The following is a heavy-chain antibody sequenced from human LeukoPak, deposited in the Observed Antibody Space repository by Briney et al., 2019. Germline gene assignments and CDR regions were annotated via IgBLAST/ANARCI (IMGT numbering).Heavy chain of an antibody. J-gene: IGHJ4*02. Sequence: SCKASGYTFTSYGISWVRQAPGKGLEWVSAISGSGGSTYYADSVKGRFTISRDNSKNTLYLQMNSLRAEDTAVYYCAKDPGGYWGQGTLVTVSS. CDR3: AKDPGGY. V-gene: IGHV3-23*01. CDR2: ISGSGGST. CDR1: GYTFTSYG.